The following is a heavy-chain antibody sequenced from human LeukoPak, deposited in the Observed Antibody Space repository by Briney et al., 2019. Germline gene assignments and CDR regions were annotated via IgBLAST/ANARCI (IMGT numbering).Heavy chain of an antibody. CDR3: AREGGYSYGYGLNY. CDR2: MNPNSGNT. V-gene: IGHV1-8*03. J-gene: IGHJ4*02. Sequence: ASVKVSCKASGYTFTSYDINWVRQATGQGLEWMGWMNPNSGNTGYAQKFQGRVTITRNTSTSTAYMELSSLRSEDTAVYYCAREGGYSYGYGLNYWGQGTLVTVSS. D-gene: IGHD5-18*01. CDR1: GYTFTSYD.